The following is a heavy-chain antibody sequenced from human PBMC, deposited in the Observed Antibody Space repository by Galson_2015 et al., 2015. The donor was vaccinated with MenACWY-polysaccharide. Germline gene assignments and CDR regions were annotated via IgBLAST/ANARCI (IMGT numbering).Heavy chain of an antibody. CDR2: ISHAAGYS. CDR3: AKETRSAVTWLLDS. J-gene: IGHJ4*02. V-gene: IGHV3-33*07. CDR1: GFTFIMSA. D-gene: IGHD3-10*01. Sequence: GFTFIMSAICWGSQDPGNRLLWDIVISHAAGYSAYADSVGGRFTISRDISRNTSFLQMSRLNTADTAVYYCAKETRSAVTWLLDSWGRGTLVTVSS.